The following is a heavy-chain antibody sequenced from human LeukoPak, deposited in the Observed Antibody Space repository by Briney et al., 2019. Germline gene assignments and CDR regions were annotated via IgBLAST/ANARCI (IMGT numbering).Heavy chain of an antibody. J-gene: IGHJ6*03. D-gene: IGHD2-15*01. CDR2: INPYDSNT. CDR3: ARKSGYCSGGSCNKNYMDV. V-gene: IGHV1-46*01. CDR1: GYTFSSYH. Sequence: ASVKVSCKASGYTFSSYHVHWVRQAPGLGLEWMGLINPYDSNTTYAQKFQGRLTMTRDTSTSTVYMEMSSLRCEDTAVYYCARKSGYCSGGSCNKNYMDVWGKGTTVTVSS.